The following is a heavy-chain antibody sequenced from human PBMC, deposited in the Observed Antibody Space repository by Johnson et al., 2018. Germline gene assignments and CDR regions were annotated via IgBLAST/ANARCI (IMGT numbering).Heavy chain of an antibody. CDR2: VYNGGSA. CDR1: GGSMTSGSYF. V-gene: IGHV4-61*02. Sequence: QVQLQESGPGLVKXSQTXSLXCTVSGGSMTSGSYFWSWVRQPAGKGLEWIGRVYNGGSATYNTSLQSRVTIPVATSKNPFSLKLSSVTAADTAVYYCTRRTYDYYDSSGYYSSLWYYGMDVWGQGTTVTVSS. J-gene: IGHJ6*02. D-gene: IGHD3-22*01. CDR3: TRRTYDYYDSSGYYSSLWYYGMDV.